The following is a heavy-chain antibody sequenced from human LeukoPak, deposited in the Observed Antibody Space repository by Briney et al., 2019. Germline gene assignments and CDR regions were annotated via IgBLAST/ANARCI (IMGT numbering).Heavy chain of an antibody. CDR2: IYYSGST. CDR1: GGSISSYY. D-gene: IGHD5-12*01. Sequence: SETLSLTCTVSGGSISSYYWSWIRQPPGKGLEWIGDIYYSGSTNYNPSLKSRVTISVDTSKNQFSLKLSSVTAADTAVYYCARHLGDIVATTGGFDYWGQGTLVTVSS. V-gene: IGHV4-59*08. CDR3: ARHLGDIVATTGGFDY. J-gene: IGHJ4*02.